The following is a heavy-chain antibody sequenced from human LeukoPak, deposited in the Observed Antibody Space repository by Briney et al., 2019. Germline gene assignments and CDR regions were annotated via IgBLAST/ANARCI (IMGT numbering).Heavy chain of an antibody. J-gene: IGHJ4*02. V-gene: IGHV4-4*07. CDR2: IYTSGST. CDR1: GGSISSYY. Sequence: TETLSLTCTVSGGSISSYYWSWIRQPAGKGLEWIGRIYTSGSTGYNPSLKSRVTMSVDTSKNQFSLKLSSVTAADTAVYYCARVDLRAAYFDYWGQGTLVTVSS. CDR3: ARVDLRAAYFDY. D-gene: IGHD2-15*01.